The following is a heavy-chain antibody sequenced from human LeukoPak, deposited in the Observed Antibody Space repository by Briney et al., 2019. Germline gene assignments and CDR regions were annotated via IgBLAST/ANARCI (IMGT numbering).Heavy chain of an antibody. V-gene: IGHV1-18*01. CDR1: GYTFTSYG. Sequence: ASVKVSCKASGYTFTSYGISWVRQAPGQGLEWMGWISAYNGNTNYAQKLQGRVTMTRDTSISTAYMELSRLRSDDTAVYYCALARPPIDYWGQGTLVTVSS. CDR2: ISAYNGNT. D-gene: IGHD6-6*01. J-gene: IGHJ4*02. CDR3: ALARPPIDY.